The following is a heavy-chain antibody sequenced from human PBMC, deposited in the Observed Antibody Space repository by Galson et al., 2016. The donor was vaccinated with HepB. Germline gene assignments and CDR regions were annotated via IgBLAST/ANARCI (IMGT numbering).Heavy chain of an antibody. CDR2: INYSGRT. V-gene: IGHV4-59*01. Sequence: SETLSLTCTVSGGSISNYYWSWIRQPPGKGLECIGYINYSGRTDYNPSLKSRVTISVDTSKNQFSLKVSSVTAVDTAVYYCARYAVDTALDYWGQGTLVTVSS. D-gene: IGHD5-18*01. CDR1: GGSISNYY. CDR3: ARYAVDTALDY. J-gene: IGHJ4*02.